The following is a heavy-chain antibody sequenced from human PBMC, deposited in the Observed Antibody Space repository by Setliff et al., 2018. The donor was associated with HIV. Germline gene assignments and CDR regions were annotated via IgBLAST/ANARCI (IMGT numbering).Heavy chain of an antibody. V-gene: IGHV3-74*03. J-gene: IGHJ4*02. CDR1: GFTFSNSW. CDR3: ARGGFGTGLDY. CDR2: INTDGSSA. D-gene: IGHD6-13*01. Sequence: GGSLRLSCAASGFTFSNSWMHWVRQAPGKGLVWVSRINTDGSSATYADSVKGRFTNSRDNAKNTLYLQMDSLRAEDTAVYYCARGGFGTGLDYWGLGALVTVSS.